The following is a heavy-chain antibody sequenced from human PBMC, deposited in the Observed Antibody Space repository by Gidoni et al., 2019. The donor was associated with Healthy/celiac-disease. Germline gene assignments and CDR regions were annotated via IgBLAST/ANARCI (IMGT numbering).Heavy chain of an antibody. CDR2: FDPEDGET. Sequence: QVQLVQSGAEEKKTGASVKVACKVSGYTLTELSMHWVRQAPGKGLEWMRGFDPEDGETIYAQKFQGRVTMTEDTSTDTAYMELSSLISEDTAVYYCATMTVGHQGSVDYWGQGTLVTVSS. V-gene: IGHV1-24*01. CDR3: ATMTVGHQGSVDY. D-gene: IGHD2-21*02. CDR1: GYTLTELS. J-gene: IGHJ4*02.